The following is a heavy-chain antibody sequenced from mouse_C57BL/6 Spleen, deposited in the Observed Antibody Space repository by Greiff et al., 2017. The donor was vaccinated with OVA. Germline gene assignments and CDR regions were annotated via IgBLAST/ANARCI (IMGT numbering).Heavy chain of an antibody. CDR1: GFTFSSYA. J-gene: IGHJ2*01. CDR2: ISDGGSYT. V-gene: IGHV5-4*01. D-gene: IGHD2-2*01. CDR3: ARDGYGSYFDY. Sequence: DVMLVESGGGLVKPGGSLKLSCAASGFTFSSYAMSWVRQTPEKRLEWVATISDGGSYTYYPDNVKGRFTISRDNAKNNLYLQMSHLKSEDTAMYYCARDGYGSYFDYWGQGTTLTVSS.